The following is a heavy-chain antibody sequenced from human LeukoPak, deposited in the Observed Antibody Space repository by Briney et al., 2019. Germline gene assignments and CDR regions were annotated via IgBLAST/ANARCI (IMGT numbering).Heavy chain of an antibody. Sequence: PGGSLRPSCAASGFTFSSYAMSWVRQAPGKGLEWVSAISGSGGSTYYADSVKGRFTISRDNSKNTLYLQMNSLRAEDTAVYYCANIPSGYCSGGSCYGGDYWGQGTLVTVSS. D-gene: IGHD2-15*01. J-gene: IGHJ4*02. CDR3: ANIPSGYCSGGSCYGGDY. CDR2: ISGSGGST. V-gene: IGHV3-23*01. CDR1: GFTFSSYA.